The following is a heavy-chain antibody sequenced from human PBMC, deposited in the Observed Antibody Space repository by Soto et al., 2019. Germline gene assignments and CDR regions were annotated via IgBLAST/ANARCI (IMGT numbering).Heavy chain of an antibody. CDR3: ARGVPAAGTDWFDP. J-gene: IGHJ5*02. CDR1: GDSISNYY. D-gene: IGHD6-13*01. CDR2: VASTGSS. Sequence: SETLSLTCTVSGDSISNYYWSWIRQSAEKRLEWIGRVASTGSSYYNPSLKSRVTISVDTSKNQVSLNLTSVTAADTAVYYCARGVPAAGTDWFDPWGQGTLVTVSS. V-gene: IGHV4-4*07.